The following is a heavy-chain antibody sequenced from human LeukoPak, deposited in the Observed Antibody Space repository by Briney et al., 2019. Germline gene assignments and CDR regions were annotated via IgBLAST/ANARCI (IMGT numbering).Heavy chain of an antibody. CDR1: GFSFSSYA. CDR3: ASPYYSNYRVDYYYYYMDV. D-gene: IGHD4-11*01. V-gene: IGHV3-23*01. CDR2: LSDSGGNT. J-gene: IGHJ6*03. Sequence: GGSLRISCAASGFSFSSYAMSWVRQAPGEGLEWVSGLSDSGGNTIYADSVKGRFTISRDNSKNTLFLQMNSLRAEDTAVYYCASPYYSNYRVDYYYYYMDVWGKGTTVTVSS.